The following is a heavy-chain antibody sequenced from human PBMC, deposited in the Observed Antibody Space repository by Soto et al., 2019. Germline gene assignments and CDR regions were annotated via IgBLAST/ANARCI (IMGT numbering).Heavy chain of an antibody. J-gene: IGHJ4*02. CDR2: ISAHNGNT. V-gene: IGHV1-18*01. CDR1: GYGFTTYG. Sequence: QVHLVQSGAEVKKPGASVKVSCKGSGYGFTTYGIAWVRQAPGQGLEWMAWISAHNGNTDYAQNLQGRVTVTRDTSTSTAYMELRSLRSDDTAVYYCARGRYGDYWRQGALVTVSS. CDR3: ARGRYGDY. D-gene: IGHD1-1*01.